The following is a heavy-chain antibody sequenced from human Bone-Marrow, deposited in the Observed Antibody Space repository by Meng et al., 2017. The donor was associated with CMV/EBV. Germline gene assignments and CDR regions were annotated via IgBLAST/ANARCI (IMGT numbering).Heavy chain of an antibody. J-gene: IGHJ6*02. V-gene: IGHV3-74*01. D-gene: IGHD2-2*02. CDR1: GFTFSSYW. CDR2: INSDGSST. Sequence: GESLKISCAASGFTFSSYWMHWVRQAPGKGLVWVSRINSDGSSTSYADSVKGRFTISRDNAKNTLYLQMNSLRAEDTAVYYCARDVYCSSTSCYIKGTFYYYYGMDVWRQGNAGRRLL. CDR3: ARDVYCSSTSCYIKGTFYYYYGMDV.